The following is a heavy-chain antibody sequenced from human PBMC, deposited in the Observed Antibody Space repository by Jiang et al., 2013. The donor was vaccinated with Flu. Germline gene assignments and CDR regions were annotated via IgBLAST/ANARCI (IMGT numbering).Heavy chain of an antibody. V-gene: IGHV1-69*04. CDR2: IIPILGIA. J-gene: IGHJ6*04. D-gene: IGHD6-6*01. CDR1: GGTFSSYA. Sequence: SGAEVKKPGSSVKVSCKASGGTFSSYAISWVRQAPGQGLEWMGRIIPILGIANYAQKFQSRVTITADKSTSTAYMELSSLRSEDTAVYYCASLGSSSSRPPPYGMDVWAKGP. CDR3: ASLGSSSSRPPPYGMDV.